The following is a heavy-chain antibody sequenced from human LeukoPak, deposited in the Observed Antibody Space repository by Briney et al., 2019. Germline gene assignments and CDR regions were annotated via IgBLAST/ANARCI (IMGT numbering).Heavy chain of an antibody. CDR2: ISGSGGST. J-gene: IGHJ4*02. Sequence: PGGSLRLSCAASGFTFSSYAMSWVRQAPGKGLEWVSPISGSGGSTYYADSVKGRFTISRDNSKNTLYLQMNSLRAEDTAVYYCAKSALKGIAAAGTWYFDYWGQGTLVTVSS. D-gene: IGHD6-13*01. CDR1: GFTFSSYA. V-gene: IGHV3-23*01. CDR3: AKSALKGIAAAGTWYFDY.